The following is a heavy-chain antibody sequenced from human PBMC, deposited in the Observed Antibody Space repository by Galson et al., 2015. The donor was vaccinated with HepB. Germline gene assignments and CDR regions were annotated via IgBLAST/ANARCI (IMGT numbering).Heavy chain of an antibody. CDR3: ARVGYDILTGYYDYYGMDV. J-gene: IGHJ6*02. CDR2: INSDGSST. CDR1: GFTFSSYW. V-gene: IGHV3-74*01. Sequence: SLRLSCAASGFTFSSYWMHWVRQAPGKGLVWVSRINSDGSSTSYADSVKGRFTISRDNAKNTLYLQMNSLRAEDTAVYYCARVGYDILTGYYDYYGMDVWGQGTTVTVSS. D-gene: IGHD3-9*01.